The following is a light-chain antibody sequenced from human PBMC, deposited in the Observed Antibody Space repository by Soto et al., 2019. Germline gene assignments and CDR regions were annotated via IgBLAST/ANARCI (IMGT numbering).Light chain of an antibody. Sequence: QSVLTQPPSASGTPGRRVTIACSGSSSNIGSNTVNWYQQLPGTAPKVLIYSNNQRPSGVPDRFSGSKSATSASLAISGLQSDDEAEYYCAAWDDSLNGVVFGGGTKLTVL. V-gene: IGLV1-44*01. J-gene: IGLJ2*01. CDR1: SSNIGSNT. CDR2: SNN. CDR3: AAWDDSLNGVV.